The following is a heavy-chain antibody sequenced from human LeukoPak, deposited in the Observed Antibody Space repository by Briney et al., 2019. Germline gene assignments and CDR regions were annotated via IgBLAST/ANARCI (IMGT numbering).Heavy chain of an antibody. J-gene: IGHJ4*02. CDR2: ISSNGGST. Sequence: PGGSLRLSRSASGFTFGSYAMHWVRQAPGKRLEYVSAISSNGGSTYYADSVKGRFTISRDNSKNALYLQMSSLRTEDTAVYYCVKSSITMVRGVPDWGQGTLVTVSS. CDR1: GFTFGSYA. CDR3: VKSSITMVRGVPD. D-gene: IGHD3-10*01. V-gene: IGHV3-64D*06.